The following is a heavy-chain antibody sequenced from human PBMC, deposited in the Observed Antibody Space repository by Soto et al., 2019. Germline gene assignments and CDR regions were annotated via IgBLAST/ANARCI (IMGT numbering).Heavy chain of an antibody. V-gene: IGHV4-4*02. CDR2: IYHSGST. J-gene: IGHJ4*02. Sequence: QVQLQESGPGLVKPSGTLSLTCAVSGGSISSSNWWSWVRQPPGKGLEWIGEIYHSGSTNYNPSLQCRVPISVDKSKNQFSLKLSSVTAADTAVYYCARGISGYYDSSGYYYWFDYWGQGTLVTVSS. CDR1: GGSISSSNW. D-gene: IGHD3-22*01. CDR3: ARGISGYYDSSGYYYWFDY.